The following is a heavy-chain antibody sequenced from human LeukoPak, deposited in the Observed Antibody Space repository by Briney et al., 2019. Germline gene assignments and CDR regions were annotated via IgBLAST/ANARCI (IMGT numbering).Heavy chain of an antibody. Sequence: SVKVSCKASGGTFSSYAISWVRQAPGQGLEWMGRIIPIFGTANYAQKFQGRVTITTDESTSTAYMELSSLRSDDMAVYYCARDRVYDYSNPRGFDYWGQGTLVTVSS. CDR3: ARDRVYDYSNPRGFDY. CDR2: IIPIFGTA. J-gene: IGHJ4*02. V-gene: IGHV1-69*05. CDR1: GGTFSSYA. D-gene: IGHD4-11*01.